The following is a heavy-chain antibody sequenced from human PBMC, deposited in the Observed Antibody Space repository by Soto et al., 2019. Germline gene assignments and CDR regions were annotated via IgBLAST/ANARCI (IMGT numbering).Heavy chain of an antibody. CDR3: AREYRRYCSSTSCPRGDYYYYRDV. D-gene: IGHD2-2*01. Sequence: EVQLVESGGGLVQPGGSLRLSCAASGFTFSSYSMNWVRQAPGKGLEWVSYISSSSSTIYYAGSVKGRFTISRDNAKNSLYLQMNSLRAEDTAVYYCAREYRRYCSSTSCPRGDYYYYRDVWGKGTTVTVSS. CDR2: ISSSSSTI. V-gene: IGHV3-48*01. CDR1: GFTFSSYS. J-gene: IGHJ6*03.